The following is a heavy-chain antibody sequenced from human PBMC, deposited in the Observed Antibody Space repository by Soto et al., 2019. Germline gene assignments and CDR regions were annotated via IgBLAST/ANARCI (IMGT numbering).Heavy chain of an antibody. CDR1: GGTFSSYS. CDR3: AREYCSSTSCFYYYYYGMDV. D-gene: IGHD2-2*01. V-gene: IGHV1-69*13. J-gene: IGHJ6*02. Sequence: SVKVSSKASGGTFSSYSISWVRQAPGQGLEWMGGIIPIFGTANYAQKFQGRVTITADESTSTAYMELSSLRSEDTAVYYCAREYCSSTSCFYYYYYGMDVWGQGTTVTVSS. CDR2: IIPIFGTA.